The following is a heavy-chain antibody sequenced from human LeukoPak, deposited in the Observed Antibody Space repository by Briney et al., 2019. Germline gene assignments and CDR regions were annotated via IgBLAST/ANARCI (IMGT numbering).Heavy chain of an antibody. D-gene: IGHD3-9*01. Sequence: ASVKVSCKASGYTLTSYGISWVRQAPGQGLEWMGWISAYNGNTNYAQKLQGRVTMTTDTSTSTAYMELRSLRSDDTAVYYCARGGYDILTGKTHGMDVWGQGTTVTVSS. V-gene: IGHV1-18*01. CDR1: GYTLTSYG. J-gene: IGHJ6*02. CDR3: ARGGYDILTGKTHGMDV. CDR2: ISAYNGNT.